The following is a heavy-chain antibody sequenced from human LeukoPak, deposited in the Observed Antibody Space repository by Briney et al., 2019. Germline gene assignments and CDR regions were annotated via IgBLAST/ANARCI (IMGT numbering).Heavy chain of an antibody. CDR2: ISGGGDDT. CDR3: AKSIVVIPAVYDY. CDR1: GFTFNSFA. V-gene: IGHV3-23*01. J-gene: IGHJ4*02. Sequence: GGSLRLSCAASGFTFNSFAMSWVRQAPGKGLEWVSAISGGGDDTYYLDSVKGRFNISRDNSKNTLYLQMNSLRAEDTAVYYCAKSIVVIPAVYDYWGQGTLVTVSS. D-gene: IGHD2-2*01.